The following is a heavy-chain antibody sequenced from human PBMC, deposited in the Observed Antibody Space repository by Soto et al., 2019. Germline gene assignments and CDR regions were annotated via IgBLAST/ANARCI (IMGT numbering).Heavy chain of an antibody. CDR2: INPATGAA. CDR1: GYPVTAYY. D-gene: IGHD6-19*01. J-gene: IGHJ3*02. Sequence: QLHLVQSGAVVKKPGASVTVSCSASGYPVTAYYMHWVRQAPGRGLGWMGGINPATGAAKYTQTFQGRGNMARDKSTSTVFMELRGLPSDDTAVFYCARGGGVGVAGSAAFDMWGQGTLITVSS. CDR3: ARGGGVGVAGSAAFDM. V-gene: IGHV1-2*02.